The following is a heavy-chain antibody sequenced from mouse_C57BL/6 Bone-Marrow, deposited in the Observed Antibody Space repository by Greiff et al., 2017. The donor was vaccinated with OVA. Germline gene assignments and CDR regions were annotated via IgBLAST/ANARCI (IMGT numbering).Heavy chain of an antibody. Sequence: VQLQQSGPELVKPGASVKISCKASGYTFTDYYMNWVKQSHGKSLEWIGDINPNNGGTSYNQKFKGKATLTVDKSSSTAYMELRSLTSEDSAVYYCARYYGSSSYYAMDYWGQGTSVTVSS. CDR2: INPNNGGT. J-gene: IGHJ4*01. CDR1: GYTFTDYY. CDR3: ARYYGSSSYYAMDY. D-gene: IGHD1-1*01. V-gene: IGHV1-26*01.